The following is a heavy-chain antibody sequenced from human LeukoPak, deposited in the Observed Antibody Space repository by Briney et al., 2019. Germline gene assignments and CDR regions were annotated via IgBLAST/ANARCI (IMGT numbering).Heavy chain of an antibody. V-gene: IGHV3-23*01. J-gene: IGHJ4*02. CDR1: GFTFSSYA. D-gene: IGHD3-22*01. Sequence: SGGSLRLSCAASGFTFSSYAMSWVRQAPGKGLEWVSAISGSGGSTYYADSVKGRFTISRDNSKNTLYLQMNSLRAEDTAVYYCAKGPDSSGYYNCYFDYWGQGNLVTVSS. CDR3: AKGPDSSGYYNCYFDY. CDR2: ISGSGGST.